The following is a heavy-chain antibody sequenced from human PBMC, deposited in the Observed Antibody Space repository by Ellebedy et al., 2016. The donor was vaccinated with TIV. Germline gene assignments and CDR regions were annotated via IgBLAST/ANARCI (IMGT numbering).Heavy chain of an antibody. J-gene: IGHJ4*02. V-gene: IGHV3-7*01. Sequence: GESLKISXAASGFTFSSYWMSWVRQAPGKGLEWVANIKQDGSEKYYVDSVKGRFTISRDNAKNSLYLQMNSLRAEDTAVYYCARWGYFDWLPQHDYWGQGTLVTVSS. CDR3: ARWGYFDWLPQHDY. D-gene: IGHD3-9*01. CDR2: IKQDGSEK. CDR1: GFTFSSYW.